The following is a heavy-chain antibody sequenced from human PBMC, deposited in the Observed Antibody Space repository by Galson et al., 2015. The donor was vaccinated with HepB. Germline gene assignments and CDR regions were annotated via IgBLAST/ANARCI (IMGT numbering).Heavy chain of an antibody. V-gene: IGHV1-69*01. CDR2: VIPMFDTT. D-gene: IGHD4-17*01. J-gene: IGHJ6*03. CDR3: AADGGSRIDYGEYMDDYNVFDMDV. CDR1: GATFGSYA. Sequence: CKASGATFGSYAFSWVRQAPGQGLEWMGGVIPMFDTTHYAQKFQDRVTISADESTSSAYLELRGLRSEDTAVYYCAADGGSRIDYGEYMDDYNVFDMDVWGKGTTVIVSS.